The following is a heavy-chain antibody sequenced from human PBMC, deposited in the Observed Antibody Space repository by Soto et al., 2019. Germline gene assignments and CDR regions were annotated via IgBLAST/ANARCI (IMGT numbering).Heavy chain of an antibody. V-gene: IGHV4-39*01. CDR2: IYYSGST. CDR3: ARRYDFWSGYYSTTYYYYYGMDV. CDR1: GGSISSSSYY. J-gene: IGHJ6*02. D-gene: IGHD3-3*01. Sequence: SETLSLTCTVSGGSISSSSYYWAWIRQPPGKRLEGIGSIYYSGSTYYNPSLKSRVTISVDTSKNQFSLKLSSVTAADTAVYYCARRYDFWSGYYSTTYYYYYGMDVWGQGTTVT.